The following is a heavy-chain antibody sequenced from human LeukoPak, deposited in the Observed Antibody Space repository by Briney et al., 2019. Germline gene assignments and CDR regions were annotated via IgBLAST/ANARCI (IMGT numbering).Heavy chain of an antibody. CDR1: GFSVGSNY. V-gene: IGHV3-53*01. CDR2: IYTGSTT. CDR3: AREGRFQSFDY. J-gene: IGHJ4*02. Sequence: SGGSLRLSCAASGFSVGSNYMSSVRQAPRKGLEWLSVIYTGSTTHHAESVMGRFTISRDDSHNTVDLHMSGLRAEDTAVYYCAREGRFQSFDYWGQGTLVAVFS.